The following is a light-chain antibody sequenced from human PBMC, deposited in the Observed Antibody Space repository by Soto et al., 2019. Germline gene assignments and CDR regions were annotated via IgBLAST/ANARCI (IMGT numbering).Light chain of an antibody. J-gene: IGLJ1*01. CDR1: SSNIGTNT. CDR3: AAWDDSLSGHFV. CDR2: NNN. Sequence: SVLTQPPSASGTPGQRVTISCSGSSSNIGTNTVSWYQHLPGTAPKLLIYNNNQRPSGVPDRFSGSKSGTSAPLAISGLQSEDEADYYCAAWDDSLSGHFVFGTGTKVTVL. V-gene: IGLV1-44*01.